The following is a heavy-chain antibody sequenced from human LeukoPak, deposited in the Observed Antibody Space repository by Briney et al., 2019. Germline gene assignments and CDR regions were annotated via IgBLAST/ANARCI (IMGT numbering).Heavy chain of an antibody. CDR2: IRSKADSYTT. Sequence: GGSLKLSCAASGFTFSGSAMHWVRQASGKGLEWLGRIRSKADSYTTAYSASVKGRFIVSRDDSKNTAYLQMNSLKTEDTAVYYCRAAADLNDYWGQGTLVTVSS. J-gene: IGHJ4*02. V-gene: IGHV3-73*01. CDR3: RAAADLNDY. CDR1: GFTFSGSA. D-gene: IGHD6-13*01.